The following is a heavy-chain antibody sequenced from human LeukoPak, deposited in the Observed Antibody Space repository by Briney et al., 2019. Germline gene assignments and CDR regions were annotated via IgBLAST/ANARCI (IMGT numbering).Heavy chain of an antibody. CDR3: ARHEPLGRGAWDY. D-gene: IGHD1-14*01. V-gene: IGHV4-59*01. CDR2: IYYSGST. Sequence: PSETLSLTCTVSGGSISGYYWGWIRQPPGKGLECIGYIYYSGSTNYNPSLESRVTISVDTSKNQFSLKLNSVTAADTAVYYCARHEPLGRGAWDYWGQGILVTVSS. CDR1: GGSISGYY. J-gene: IGHJ4*02.